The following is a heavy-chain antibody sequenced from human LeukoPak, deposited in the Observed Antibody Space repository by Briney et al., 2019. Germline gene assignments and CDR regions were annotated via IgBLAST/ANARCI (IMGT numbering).Heavy chain of an antibody. D-gene: IGHD2-15*01. V-gene: IGHV1-2*02. CDR1: GYTFTGYY. J-gene: IGHJ5*02. CDR3: ARSLRSGGSDPLQNWFDP. CDR2: INPNSGGT. Sequence: ASVKVSCKASGYTFTGYYMHWVRQAPGQGLEWMGWINPNSGGTNYAQKFQGRVTMTRDTSISTAYMELSRLRSDDTAVQYCARSLRSGGSDPLQNWFDPWGQGTLVTVSS.